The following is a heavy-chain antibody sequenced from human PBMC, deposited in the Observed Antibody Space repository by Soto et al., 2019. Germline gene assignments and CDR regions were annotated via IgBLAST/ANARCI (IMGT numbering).Heavy chain of an antibody. CDR1: GGTFSSYA. Sequence: SVKVSCKASGGTFSSYAISWVRQAPGQGLEWMGGIIPIFGTANYAQKFQGRVTITADESTSTAYMELSSLRSEDTAVYYCARARIKIFGVVPTPNWFDTWGQGTLVT. CDR3: ARARIKIFGVVPTPNWFDT. J-gene: IGHJ5*02. CDR2: IIPIFGTA. D-gene: IGHD3-3*01. V-gene: IGHV1-69*13.